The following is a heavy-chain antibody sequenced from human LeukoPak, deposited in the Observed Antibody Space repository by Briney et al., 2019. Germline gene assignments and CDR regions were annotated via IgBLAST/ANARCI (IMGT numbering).Heavy chain of an antibody. V-gene: IGHV1-18*01. J-gene: IGHJ4*02. CDR1: GYTLTPYG. D-gene: IGHD1-7*01. Sequence: ASVKVSCKASGYTLTPYGLTWVRQAPGQGLEGMGWIRADNGQTEYALKARGRVTMTIDTSTETAYMELRGLRSDDTPVYYCATLAGFYWNSDSFDYWGQGTQVTVSS. CDR2: IRADNGQT. CDR3: ATLAGFYWNSDSFDY.